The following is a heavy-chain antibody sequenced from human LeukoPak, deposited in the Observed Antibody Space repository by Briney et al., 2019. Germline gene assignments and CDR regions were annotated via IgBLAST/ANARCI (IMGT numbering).Heavy chain of an antibody. CDR1: GXTFSRYA. CDR3: VKDGSGSYYTYYFDY. V-gene: IGHV3-64D*06. Sequence: GGSLRLSCSASGXTFSRYAMHWVRQAPGKGLEYVSAISSNGGSTYYADSVKGRFTISRDSSKNTLYLQMSSLRAEDTAVYYCVKDGSGSYYTYYFDYWGQGTLVTVSS. J-gene: IGHJ4*02. D-gene: IGHD3-10*01. CDR2: ISSNGGST.